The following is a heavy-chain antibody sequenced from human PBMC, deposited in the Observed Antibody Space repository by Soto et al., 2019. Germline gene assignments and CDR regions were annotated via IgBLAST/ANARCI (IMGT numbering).Heavy chain of an antibody. CDR1: GGSISSYY. D-gene: IGHD3-22*01. Sequence: ESLSLTCTVSGGSISSYYWSWIRQPPGKGLEWIGYIYYSGSTNYNPSLKSRVTISVDTSKNQFSLKLSSVTAADTAVYYCARDSGYPYNWFDPWGQGTLVTVSS. V-gene: IGHV4-59*01. CDR3: ARDSGYPYNWFDP. CDR2: IYYSGST. J-gene: IGHJ5*02.